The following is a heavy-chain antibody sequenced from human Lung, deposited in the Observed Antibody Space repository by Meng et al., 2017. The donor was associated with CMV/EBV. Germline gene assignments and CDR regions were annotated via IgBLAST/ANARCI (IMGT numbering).Heavy chain of an antibody. J-gene: IGHJ4*02. Sequence: QLQWSGPGLGKPSGTLSLTCAVSGGSISISTWWSWVRQPPGKGLEWIGEIYHSGGTNYNPSLRGRVTISLDKSKNQFSLTLRSVTAADTAVYYCARDPYATGWAGWGQGTLVTVSS. CDR1: GGSISISTW. V-gene: IGHV4-4*02. CDR2: IYHSGGT. CDR3: ARDPYATGWAG. D-gene: IGHD6-19*01.